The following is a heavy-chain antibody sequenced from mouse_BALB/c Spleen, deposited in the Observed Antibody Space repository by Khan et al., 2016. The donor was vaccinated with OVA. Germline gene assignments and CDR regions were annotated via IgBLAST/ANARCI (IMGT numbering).Heavy chain of an antibody. CDR2: ISTYSGNT. CDR3: ARPAYDGYYDY. Sequence: VQLQQSGPELVRPGVSVKISCKGSGYTFTDYAMYWVKQSHAKSLEWIGLISTYSGNTNYNQMFKGKATMTVDKSSSTAYMELARLTSEDSAICYCARPAYDGYYDYWGQGTTLTVSS. CDR1: GYTFTDYA. J-gene: IGHJ2*01. V-gene: IGHV1S137*01. D-gene: IGHD2-3*01.